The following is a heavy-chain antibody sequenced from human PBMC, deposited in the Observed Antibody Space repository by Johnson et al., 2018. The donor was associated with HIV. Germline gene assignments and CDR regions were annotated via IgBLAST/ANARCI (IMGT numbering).Heavy chain of an antibody. CDR1: GFTFRHAW. J-gene: IGHJ3*02. V-gene: IGHV3-66*01. CDR2: IYSGGST. Sequence: VQLVESGGGVVQPGRSLRLSCAASGFTFRHAWMSWVRQAPGKGLEWVSVIYSGGSTYYADSVKGRFTISRDNSKNTLYLQMNSLRAEDTAVYYCARGYSGSDDAFDIWGQGTMVTVSS. D-gene: IGHD5-12*01. CDR3: ARGYSGSDDAFDI.